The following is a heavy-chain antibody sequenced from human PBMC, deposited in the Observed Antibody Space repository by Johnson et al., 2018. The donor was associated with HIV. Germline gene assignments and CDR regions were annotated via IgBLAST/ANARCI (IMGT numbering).Heavy chain of an antibody. Sequence: VQLVESGGGMVQPGRSLRLSCAASGFTFDDFAMHWVRQGPGKGLEWVSSITWNSDNIAYADSVKGRFTISRDNAKNSLYLQMNSLRPEDTAFYYCAKDLPGTSMQDAFDIWGQGTMVTVSS. J-gene: IGHJ3*02. CDR3: AKDLPGTSMQDAFDI. V-gene: IGHV3-9*01. D-gene: IGHD2-2*01. CDR1: GFTFDDFA. CDR2: ITWNSDNI.